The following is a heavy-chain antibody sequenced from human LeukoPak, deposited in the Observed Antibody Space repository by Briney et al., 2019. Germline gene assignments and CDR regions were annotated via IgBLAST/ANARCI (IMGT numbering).Heavy chain of an antibody. CDR2: IYYSGST. CDR1: GGSISSSSYY. J-gene: IGHJ5*02. CDR3: ARPYYDILTGYKWFDP. V-gene: IGHV4-39*01. Sequence: SETLSLTCTVSGGSISSSSYYWSWLRQPPGKGLEWVGSIYYSGSTYYNPSLKSRVTISVATSKNQFSLKLSSVTAADTAVYYCARPYYDILTGYKWFDPWGQGTLVTVSS. D-gene: IGHD3-9*01.